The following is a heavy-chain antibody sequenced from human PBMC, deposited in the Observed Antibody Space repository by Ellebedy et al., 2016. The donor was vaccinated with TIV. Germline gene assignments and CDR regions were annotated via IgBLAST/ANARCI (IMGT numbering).Heavy chain of an antibody. CDR3: ARIRYSSNWYGFYFDY. D-gene: IGHD6-13*01. V-gene: IGHV2-70*11. Sequence: SGPTLVKPTQTLTLTCTFSGFSLSTSGMCVSWIRQPPGKALEWLARIDWDDDKYYSTSLKTRLTISKDTSKNQVVLTMTNMDPVDTATYYCARIRYSSNWYGFYFDYWGQGTLVTVSS. J-gene: IGHJ4*02. CDR2: IDWDDDK. CDR1: GFSLSTSGMC.